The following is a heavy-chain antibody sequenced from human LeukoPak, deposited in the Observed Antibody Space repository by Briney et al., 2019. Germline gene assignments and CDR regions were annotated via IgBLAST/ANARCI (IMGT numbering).Heavy chain of an antibody. CDR3: ARFGDFWSGPSGY. CDR1: GFTVSSNY. Sequence: HAGGSLRLSCAASGFTVSSNYMSWVRQAPGKGLGWVSVIYSGGSTYYADSVKGRFTISRDNSKNTLYLQMNSLRAEDTAVYYCARFGDFWSGPSGYWGQGTLVTVSS. CDR2: IYSGGST. V-gene: IGHV3-53*01. J-gene: IGHJ4*02. D-gene: IGHD3-3*01.